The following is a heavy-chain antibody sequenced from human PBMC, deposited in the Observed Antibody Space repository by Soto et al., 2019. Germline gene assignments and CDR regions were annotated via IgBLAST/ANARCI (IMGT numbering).Heavy chain of an antibody. CDR2: LYWDDDT. V-gene: IGHV2-5*05. J-gene: IGHJ3*02. D-gene: IGHD5-18*01. Sequence: QITLKESGPTLVKPTQTLTLTCPFSGFSLRTSGVGVGWIRQPPGKALVWLALLYWDDDTRYGPSLKSRLTTTQDTAKNQVVQTMTNRDPVDTATYDCANQNSTAIGAWDIGGQGTMVTVSS. CDR1: GFSLRTSGVG. CDR3: ANQNSTAIGAWDI.